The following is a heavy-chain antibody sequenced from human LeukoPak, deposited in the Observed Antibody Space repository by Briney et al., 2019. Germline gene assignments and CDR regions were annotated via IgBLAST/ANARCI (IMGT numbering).Heavy chain of an antibody. J-gene: IGHJ5*02. CDR2: ITANGGST. V-gene: IGHV3-23*01. CDR3: ARDWEGLLNWFDP. Sequence: GGSLRLSCAASGFGFSNYVMIWVRQAPGKGLQWVSAITANGGSTFYAVSVKGRFTISRDNSKNSLYLQMNSLRAEDTAVYYCARDWEGLLNWFDPWGQGTLVTVSS. CDR1: GFGFSNYV. D-gene: IGHD1-26*01.